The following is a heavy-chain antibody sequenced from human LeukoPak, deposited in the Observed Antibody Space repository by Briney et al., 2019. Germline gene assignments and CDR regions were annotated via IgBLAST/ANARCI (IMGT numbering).Heavy chain of an antibody. Sequence: GGSLRLSCAASGLTFIKYSMTWVRQAPGKGLEWVAAITGSGAFTDYADSVKGRFTISRDNSKNMLYLQMNSLRAEDTAIYYCAKRSAESSGYFDYWGQGTLVTVSS. D-gene: IGHD6-19*01. CDR1: GLTFIKYS. J-gene: IGHJ4*02. CDR3: AKRSAESSGYFDY. CDR2: ITGSGAFT. V-gene: IGHV3-23*01.